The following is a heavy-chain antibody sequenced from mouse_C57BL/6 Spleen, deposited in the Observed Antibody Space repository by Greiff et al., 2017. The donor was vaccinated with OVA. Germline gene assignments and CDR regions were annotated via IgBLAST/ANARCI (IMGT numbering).Heavy chain of an antibody. J-gene: IGHJ2*01. V-gene: IGHV5-17*01. CDR3: ARRGNKLGPGGYFDY. D-gene: IGHD4-1*01. Sequence: EVQLVEPGGGLVKPGGSLKLSCAASGFTFSDYGMHWVRQAPEKGLEWVAYISSCSSTIYYADTVKGRFTFTSDNAKNTLFLQRTSLRSEDTSMYYCARRGNKLGPGGYFDYWGQGTTLTVSS. CDR1: GFTFSDYG. CDR2: ISSCSSTI.